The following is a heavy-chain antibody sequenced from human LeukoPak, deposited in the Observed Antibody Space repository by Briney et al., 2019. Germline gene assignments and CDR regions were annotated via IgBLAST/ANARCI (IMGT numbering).Heavy chain of an antibody. CDR1: GFTFRSYS. CDR3: AKDPLDFWSGYSG. CDR2: INGYGGST. D-gene: IGHD3-3*01. Sequence: GGSLRLSCAASGFTFRSYSMSWVRQAPGKGLEWVSAINGYGGSTYYADSVKGRFTISRDNSRNTLYLQMNSLRAEDTAVYYCAKDPLDFWSGYSGWGQGTLVTVSA. V-gene: IGHV3-23*01. J-gene: IGHJ4*02.